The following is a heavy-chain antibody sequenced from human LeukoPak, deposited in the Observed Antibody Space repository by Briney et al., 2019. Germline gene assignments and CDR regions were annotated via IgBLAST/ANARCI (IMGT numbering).Heavy chain of an antibody. V-gene: IGHV4-31*03. Sequence: SQTLSLTCTVSGGSISSGGYYWSWIRQHPGKGLEWIGYIYYSGSTSYNPSLKSRVTISIDTSKNQFSLKLSSVTAADTAVYYCARDGGYGSGTYRFDYWGPGTLVTVSS. J-gene: IGHJ4*02. CDR1: GGSISSGGYY. CDR2: IYYSGST. D-gene: IGHD3-10*01. CDR3: ARDGGYGSGTYRFDY.